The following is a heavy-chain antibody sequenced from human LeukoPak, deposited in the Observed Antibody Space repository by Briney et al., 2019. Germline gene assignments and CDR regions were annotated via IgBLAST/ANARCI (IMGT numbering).Heavy chain of an antibody. V-gene: IGHV4-31*03. Sequence: SQTLSLTCIVSGGSLSSGGYYWNWIRHHPGKGLKWIGYLYYTGSTYYNPSLKRRVTISVDTSKNQFSLKLSSVTAADTAVYYCVREWSYYDGSENRPDAFVIWGQGTMVAVSS. J-gene: IGHJ3*02. CDR2: LYYTGST. CDR3: VREWSYYDGSENRPDAFVI. CDR1: GGSLSSGGYY. D-gene: IGHD3-22*01.